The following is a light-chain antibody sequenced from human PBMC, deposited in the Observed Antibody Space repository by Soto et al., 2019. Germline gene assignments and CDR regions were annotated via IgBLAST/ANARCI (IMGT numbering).Light chain of an antibody. CDR2: EVS. CDR3: SSYTSDTFFV. Sequence: QSALTQPASVSGSPGKSITISCTGTNNDVGGYNYVSWFQHDPGKVPKLIIYEVSSRPSGVSNRFSGSKSGNTASLTISGLQAEDEADYYCSSYTSDTFFVFGTGTKLTVL. CDR1: NNDVGGYNY. J-gene: IGLJ1*01. V-gene: IGLV2-14*01.